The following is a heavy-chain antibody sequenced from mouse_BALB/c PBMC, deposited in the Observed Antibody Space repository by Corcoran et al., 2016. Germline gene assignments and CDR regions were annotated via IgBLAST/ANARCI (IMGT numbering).Heavy chain of an antibody. Sequence: QVTLKESGPGILQPSQTLSLTCSFSGFSLSTSGMGVGWICQPSGKGLEWLAHIWWDDDKHYNPALKSRRTISKDTSSNQVFLKIASVDTADTSTYYCARIYDYYAMDYGGQGTAVTVSS. CDR1: GFSLSTSGMG. CDR2: IWWDDDK. D-gene: IGHD1-1*02. CDR3: ARIYDYYAMDY. V-gene: IGHV8-8*01. J-gene: IGHJ4*01.